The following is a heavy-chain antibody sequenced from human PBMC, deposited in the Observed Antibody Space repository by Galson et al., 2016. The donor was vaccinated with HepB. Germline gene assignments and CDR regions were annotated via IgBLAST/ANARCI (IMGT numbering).Heavy chain of an antibody. CDR2: IYYSGST. CDR1: GGPLSSSSYY. D-gene: IGHD6-19*01. CDR3: ARHFSWARGQWLVGGTSWFDP. J-gene: IGHJ5*02. V-gene: IGHV4-39*01. Sequence: SETLSLTCTVSGGPLSSSSYYWGWIRQPPGKGLEWIGSIYYSGSTYYNPSLKTRVTISVDIPKNQFSLKVSSVTAADTAVYYCARHFSWARGQWLVGGTSWFDPWGQGTLVTVSS.